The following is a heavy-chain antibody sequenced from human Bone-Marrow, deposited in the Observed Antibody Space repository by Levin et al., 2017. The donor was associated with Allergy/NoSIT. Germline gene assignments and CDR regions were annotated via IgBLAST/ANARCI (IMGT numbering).Heavy chain of an antibody. CDR3: AKDSLHEEVSANFWYFDL. CDR1: GLTFSRYA. CDR2: ISGSGEST. J-gene: IGHJ2*01. V-gene: IGHV3-23*01. D-gene: IGHD2-15*01. Sequence: SCAASGLTFSRYAVNWVRRAPGKGLEWVSVISGSGESTYYADSVQGRFTISRDNSKNTVFLQMNSLRVEDTAIYYCAKDSLHEEVSANFWYFDLWGRGTQVTVSS.